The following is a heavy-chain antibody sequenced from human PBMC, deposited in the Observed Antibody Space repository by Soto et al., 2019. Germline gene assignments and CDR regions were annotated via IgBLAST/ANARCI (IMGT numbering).Heavy chain of an antibody. CDR1: GFIFSNYV. CDR2: ISGRGDNT. J-gene: IGHJ4*02. D-gene: IGHD2-15*01. V-gene: IGHV3-23*01. Sequence: DVQLLDSGGGLVQPGGSLRLSCAASGFIFSNYVMSWVRQTPGKGLEWVSGISGRGDNTYYADSVKGRFTSSRDNSKNQLYLQMDSLRAEDTAVYYCAKTPLRVGPIDYWGQGTLVTVSS. CDR3: AKTPLRVGPIDY.